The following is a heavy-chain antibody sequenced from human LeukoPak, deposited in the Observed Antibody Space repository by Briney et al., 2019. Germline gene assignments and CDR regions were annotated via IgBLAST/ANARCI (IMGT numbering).Heavy chain of an antibody. V-gene: IGHV3-23*01. Sequence: GSLRLSCAVSGITLSNYGMSWVRQAPGKGLEWVAGVSDSGGRTNYADSVKGRFTISRDNSRNTLYLHMNSLRAEDTAVYFCAKRGVVVRVVLVGFHKEAYYFDSWGQGALVTVSS. J-gene: IGHJ4*02. CDR2: VSDSGGRT. CDR3: AKRGVVVRVVLVGFHKEAYYFDS. D-gene: IGHD3-10*01. CDR1: GITLSNYG.